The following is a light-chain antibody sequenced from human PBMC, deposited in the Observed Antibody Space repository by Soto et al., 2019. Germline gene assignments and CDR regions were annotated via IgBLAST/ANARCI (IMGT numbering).Light chain of an antibody. V-gene: IGKV4-1*01. Sequence: VVAQSPDPLAASLGERAPLNCKSSQNVLYSSNNKNSLAWYQQKPGQPPKMXIYWASTRESGVPARFSGSGSGTDFTLTISSLQAEDVAVYYCQQYYSTPLTFGGGTKVDIK. CDR2: WAS. CDR1: QNVLYSSNNKNS. J-gene: IGKJ4*01. CDR3: QQYYSTPLT.